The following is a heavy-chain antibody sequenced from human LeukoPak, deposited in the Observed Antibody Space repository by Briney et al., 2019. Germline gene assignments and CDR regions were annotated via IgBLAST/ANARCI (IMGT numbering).Heavy chain of an antibody. CDR1: GDSISRYY. CDR3: ARDNGPFYGSGRWDWFDP. J-gene: IGHJ5*02. CDR2: IYYSGST. Sequence: SETLSLTCTVSGDSISRYYWSWIRQPPGKGLEWIGYIYYSGSTKYNPSLKTRVTISVDTSRNQFSLKLSYVTAADTAIYYCARDNGPFYGSGRWDWFDPWGQGSLVTVSS. D-gene: IGHD3-10*01. V-gene: IGHV4-59*01.